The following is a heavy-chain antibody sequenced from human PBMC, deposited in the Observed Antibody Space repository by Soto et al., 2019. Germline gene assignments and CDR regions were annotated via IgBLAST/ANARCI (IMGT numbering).Heavy chain of an antibody. D-gene: IGHD5-12*01. Sequence: GGSLRLSCVASRFNFSAAWLNWVRQTPGKGLEWVANIKQDGSEKYYVDSVKGRFTISRDNAKNSLYLQMNSLRAEDTAVYYCARDVATAHFDYWGQGTLVTVSS. CDR3: ARDVATAHFDY. J-gene: IGHJ4*02. CDR1: RFNFSAAW. V-gene: IGHV3-7*03. CDR2: IKQDGSEK.